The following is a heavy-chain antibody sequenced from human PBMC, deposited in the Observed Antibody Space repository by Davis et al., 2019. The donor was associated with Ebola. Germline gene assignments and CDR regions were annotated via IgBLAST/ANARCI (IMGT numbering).Heavy chain of an antibody. Sequence: SVKVSCKASGGTFSSYAISWVRQAPGQGLEWMGGIIPIFGTTNYAQKFQGRVTITADESTSTAYMELSSLRSEDTAVYYCARDSREMITFGGVENWGQGTLVTVSS. V-gene: IGHV1-69*13. CDR1: GGTFSSYA. CDR3: ARDSREMITFGGVEN. D-gene: IGHD3-16*01. CDR2: IIPIFGTT. J-gene: IGHJ4*02.